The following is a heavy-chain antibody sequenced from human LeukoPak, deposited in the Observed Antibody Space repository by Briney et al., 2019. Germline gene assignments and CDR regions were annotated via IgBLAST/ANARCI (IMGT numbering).Heavy chain of an antibody. CDR1: GGSISSGDYY. Sequence: SETLSLTCTVSGGSISSGDYYWSWIRQPPGKGLEWIGYIYYSGSTYYNPSLKSRVTISVDTSRNQFSLKLSPVTAADTAVYYCARVVVVAATLDYWGQGTLVTVSS. CDR2: IYYSGST. J-gene: IGHJ4*02. V-gene: IGHV4-30-4*01. D-gene: IGHD2-15*01. CDR3: ARVVVVAATLDY.